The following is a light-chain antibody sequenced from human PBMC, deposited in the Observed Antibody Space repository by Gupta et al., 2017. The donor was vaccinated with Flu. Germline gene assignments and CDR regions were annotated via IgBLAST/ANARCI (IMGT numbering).Light chain of an antibody. V-gene: IGKV3-20*01. J-gene: IGKJ3*01. Sequence: EIVLTQSPGTLSLSPGERATLSCRASQSVSSSNLAWYKQKPGQAPRLLIYGASSRATGIPDRFSGSGSGTXFTLTIXRLEPEDFAVYYCQQYGSSSFTFGXGTKVDIK. CDR3: QQYGSSSFT. CDR1: QSVSSSN. CDR2: GAS.